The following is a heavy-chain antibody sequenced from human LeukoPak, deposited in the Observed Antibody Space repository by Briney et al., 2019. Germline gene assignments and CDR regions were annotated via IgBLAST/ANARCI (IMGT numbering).Heavy chain of an antibody. D-gene: IGHD4-23*01. CDR2: IYSGGST. J-gene: IGHJ6*02. V-gene: IGHV3-53*01. CDR3: AREVGGADYYYGMDV. CDR1: GFTVSSNY. Sequence: GGSLRLSCAASGFTVSSNYMNWVRQAPGKGLEWVSVIYSGGSTYYADSVKGRFTISRDNSKNTLYLQMNSLRAEDTAVYYCAREVGGADYYYGMDVWGQGTTVTVSS.